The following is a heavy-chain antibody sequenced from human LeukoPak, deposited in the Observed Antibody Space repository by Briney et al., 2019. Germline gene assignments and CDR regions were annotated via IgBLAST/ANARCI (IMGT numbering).Heavy chain of an antibody. CDR1: GGSFSGYY. CDR2: INHSGST. D-gene: IGHD3-10*01. CDR3: ARGPRGILKTFDP. V-gene: IGHV4-34*01. J-gene: IGHJ5*02. Sequence: NPSETLSLTCAVYGGSFSGYYWSWIRQPPGKGLEWIGEINHSGSTNYNPSLKSRVTISVDTSKNQFSLKLSSVTAADTAVYYCARGPRGILKTFDPWGQGTLVTVSS.